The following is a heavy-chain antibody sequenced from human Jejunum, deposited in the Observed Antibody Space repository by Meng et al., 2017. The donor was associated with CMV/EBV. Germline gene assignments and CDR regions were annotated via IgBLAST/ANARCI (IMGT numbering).Heavy chain of an antibody. V-gene: IGHV4-4*07. Sequence: VQLQVSGPGLVKPSETLSLTCTVSGGSINGYYCSWIRQPAGKGLEWIGRIYTSGNTNYNPSLKSRVTMSVDTSKNQFSLKLSSVTAADTAVYYCTRDNLSGSYYFDYWGQGTLVTVFS. CDR1: GGSINGYY. D-gene: IGHD1-26*01. CDR3: TRDNLSGSYYFDY. J-gene: IGHJ4*02. CDR2: IYTSGNT.